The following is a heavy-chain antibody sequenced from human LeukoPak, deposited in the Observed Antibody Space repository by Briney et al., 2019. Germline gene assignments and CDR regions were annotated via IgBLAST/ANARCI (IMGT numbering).Heavy chain of an antibody. Sequence: SGTLSLTCAVSGGSISSYNWWSWVRQPPGKGLEWIGEIYHSGTTNYNPSLKSRVTISVDKSKNQFSLKLSSVTAADTAVYYCARMDPDMTTVLKADYYYYMDVWGKGTTVTVSS. D-gene: IGHD4-23*01. CDR2: IYHSGTT. CDR1: GGSISSYNW. CDR3: ARMDPDMTTVLKADYYYYMDV. J-gene: IGHJ6*03. V-gene: IGHV4-4*02.